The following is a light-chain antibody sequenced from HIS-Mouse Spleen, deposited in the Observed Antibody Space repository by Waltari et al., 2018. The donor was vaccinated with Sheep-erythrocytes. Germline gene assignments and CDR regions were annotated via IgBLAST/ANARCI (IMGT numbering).Light chain of an antibody. Sequence: QSALTQPRSVSGSPGQSVTISCTGPTSDVGCYNYVPWYHQHPGKAPKLMIYDVSKRPSGVPDRFSGSKSGNTASLTISGLQAEDEADYYCCSYAGSYTWVFGGGTKLTVL. J-gene: IGLJ3*02. CDR3: CSYAGSYTWV. CDR2: DVS. CDR1: TSDVGCYNY. V-gene: IGLV2-11*01.